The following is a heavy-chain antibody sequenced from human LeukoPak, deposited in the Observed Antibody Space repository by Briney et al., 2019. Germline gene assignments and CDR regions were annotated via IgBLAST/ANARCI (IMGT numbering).Heavy chain of an antibody. V-gene: IGHV1-18*01. Sequence: ASVKVSCKASGYTFTSCGISWVRQAPGQGLEWMGWISAYNGNTNYAQKLQGRVTMTTDTSTSTAYMELRSLRSDDTAVYYCARYYYDSSGYYSSLGMDVWGQGTTVTVSS. J-gene: IGHJ6*02. CDR1: GYTFTSCG. CDR3: ARYYYDSSGYYSSLGMDV. CDR2: ISAYNGNT. D-gene: IGHD3-22*01.